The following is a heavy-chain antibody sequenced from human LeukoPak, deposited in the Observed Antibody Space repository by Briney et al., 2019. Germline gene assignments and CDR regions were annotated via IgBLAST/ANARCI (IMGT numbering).Heavy chain of an antibody. J-gene: IGHJ4*02. CDR2: INWNGGST. CDR1: GFTFDDYG. Sequence: TGGSLRLSCAASGFTFDDYGMSWVRQAPGKGLEWVSGINWNGGSTGYADSVKGRFTISRDNAKNSPYLQMNSLRAEDTALYYCARPLHLGYCSSTSRYTVPFDYWGQGTLVTVSS. CDR3: ARPLHLGYCSSTSRYTVPFDY. D-gene: IGHD2-2*02. V-gene: IGHV3-20*04.